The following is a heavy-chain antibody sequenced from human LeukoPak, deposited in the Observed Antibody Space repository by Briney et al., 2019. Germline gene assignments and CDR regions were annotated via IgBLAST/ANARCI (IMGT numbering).Heavy chain of an antibody. CDR1: GFTFSSYG. Sequence: GGSLTLSCAASGFTFSSYGMHWVRQAPGKGLEWVAFIRYDGSNKYYADSVKGRFTISRDNSKNTLYLQMNSLRAEDTAVYYCAIPQYDSMAFDIWGQGTMVTVSS. CDR2: IRYDGSNK. V-gene: IGHV3-30*02. D-gene: IGHD3-22*01. CDR3: AIPQYDSMAFDI. J-gene: IGHJ3*02.